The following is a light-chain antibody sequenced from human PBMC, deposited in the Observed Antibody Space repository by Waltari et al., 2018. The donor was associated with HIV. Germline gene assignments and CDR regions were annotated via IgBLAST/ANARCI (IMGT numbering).Light chain of an antibody. V-gene: IGLV3-1*01. CDR1: KLGDKY. CDR3: QAWDSNTAGAV. CDR2: QNT. J-gene: IGLJ2*01. Sequence: VSVSPGHTASITCSGEKLGDKYACWYQQNPGQSPVLVIYQNTKRPSGIPERFSGSNSGNTATLTISGTQAMDEADYYCQAWDSNTAGAVFGGGTKLTVL.